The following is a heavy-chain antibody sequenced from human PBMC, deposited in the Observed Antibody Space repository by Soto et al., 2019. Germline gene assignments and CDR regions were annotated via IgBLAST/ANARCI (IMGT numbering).Heavy chain of an antibody. D-gene: IGHD3-16*02. CDR1: GFTFSSYA. V-gene: IGHV3-30*18. CDR3: AKALGELSPESYDY. J-gene: IGHJ4*02. CDR2: ISYDGSDK. Sequence: QVQLVESGGGVVQPGRSLRLSCAASGFTFSSYAMHWVRQAPGKGLEWVAVISYDGSDKYYADSVKGRFTISRDNSKNTLNLQIHSLRADDTAVYYCAKALGELSPESYDYWGQGTLITVSS.